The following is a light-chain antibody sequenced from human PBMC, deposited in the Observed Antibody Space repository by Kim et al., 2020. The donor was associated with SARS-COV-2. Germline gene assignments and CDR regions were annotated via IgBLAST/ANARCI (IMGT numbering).Light chain of an antibody. J-gene: IGKJ4*01. CDR1: QSISSY. CDR3: QQSYRTPLT. CDR2: AAS. Sequence: DIQMTQSPSSLSASVGDRVTITCRASQSISSYVNWYQQKPGKAPKLLIYAASSLQCGVPSRFSGSGSGTDFTLTISSLQPEDFATYYCQQSYRTPLTFGGGTKVDIK. V-gene: IGKV1-39*01.